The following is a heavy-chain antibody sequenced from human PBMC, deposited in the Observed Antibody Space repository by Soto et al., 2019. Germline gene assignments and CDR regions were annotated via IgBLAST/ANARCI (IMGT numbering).Heavy chain of an antibody. D-gene: IGHD2-15*01. Sequence: ASVTVSCKASGYTFTNYGVHWVRQAPGQSLEWMGWISAANGNTKSSQNFQDRVTITRDTSASTAYMELSSLRSEDTAVYYCARSRGYLDYWGQGTLVTVSS. V-gene: IGHV1-3*01. J-gene: IGHJ4*02. CDR2: ISAANGNT. CDR3: ARSRGYLDY. CDR1: GYTFTNYG.